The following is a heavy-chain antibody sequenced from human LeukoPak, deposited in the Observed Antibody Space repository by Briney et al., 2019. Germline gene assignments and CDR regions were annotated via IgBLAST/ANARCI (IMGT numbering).Heavy chain of an antibody. Sequence: GASVKVSCKASGYTFTSYGISWVRQAPGQGLEWMGWISAYNGNTNYAQKLQGRVTMTTDTSTSTAYMELRSLRSDDTAVYYCAGDQLPDIVVVLNYYYGMDVWGQGTTVTVSS. J-gene: IGHJ6*02. V-gene: IGHV1-18*01. CDR3: AGDQLPDIVVVLNYYYGMDV. CDR1: GYTFTSYG. D-gene: IGHD2-2*01. CDR2: ISAYNGNT.